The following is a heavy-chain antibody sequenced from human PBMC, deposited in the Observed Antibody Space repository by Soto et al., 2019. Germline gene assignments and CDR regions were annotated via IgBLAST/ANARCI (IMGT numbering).Heavy chain of an antibody. CDR2: ISGSGGST. Sequence: EVQLLESGGGLVQPGGSLRLSCAASGFTFSSYAMSWVRQAPGKGLEWVSAISGSGGSTYYADSVKGRFTISRDNSKNTLYLQMNSLRAEDTAVYYCAKLGGRQLVRGYYFDYWGQGTLVTVSS. J-gene: IGHJ4*02. D-gene: IGHD6-13*01. V-gene: IGHV3-23*01. CDR1: GFTFSSYA. CDR3: AKLGGRQLVRGYYFDY.